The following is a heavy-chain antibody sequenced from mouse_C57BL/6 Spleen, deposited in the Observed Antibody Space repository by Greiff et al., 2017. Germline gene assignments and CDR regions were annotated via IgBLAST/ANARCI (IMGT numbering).Heavy chain of an antibody. V-gene: IGHV2-2*01. CDR3: AREEDYDGGYAMDY. D-gene: IGHD2-4*01. J-gene: IGHJ4*01. Sequence: VQRVESGPGLVQPSQSLSITCTVSGFSLTGYGVHWVRQSPGKGLEWLGVIWSGGSTDYNAAFISRLSISKDNSKSQVFFKMNSLQADDTAIYYCAREEDYDGGYAMDYWGQGTSVTVSS. CDR1: GFSLTGYG. CDR2: IWSGGST.